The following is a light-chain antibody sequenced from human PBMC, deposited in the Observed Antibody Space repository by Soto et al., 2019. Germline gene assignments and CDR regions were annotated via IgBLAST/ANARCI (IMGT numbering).Light chain of an antibody. V-gene: IGLV2-18*02. Sequence: QSVLTQPPSVSGSPGQSVTICCTGTSSDVGSYNRVSWYQQPPGTAPKLMIYEVSNRPSGVPDRFSGSKSGNTASLTISGFQPEDQADYYCSSYTSSSTYVFGTGTKVTAL. CDR2: EVS. CDR1: SSDVGSYNR. CDR3: SSYTSSSTYV. J-gene: IGLJ1*01.